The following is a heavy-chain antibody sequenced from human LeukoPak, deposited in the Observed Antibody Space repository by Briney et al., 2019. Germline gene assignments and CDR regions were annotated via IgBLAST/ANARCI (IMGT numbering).Heavy chain of an antibody. CDR1: GFTFNNYA. CDR3: ARVGLIYCSSTSCYGDYYYYGMDV. CDR2: ISGTGDRT. Sequence: PGGSLRLSCAASGFTFNNYAMSWVRQAPGKGLEWVSAISGTGDRTYYADSVKGRFTISRDNAKNSLYLQMNSLRAEDTAVYYCARVGLIYCSSTSCYGDYYYYGMDVWGQGTTVTVSS. J-gene: IGHJ6*02. V-gene: IGHV3-23*01. D-gene: IGHD2-2*01.